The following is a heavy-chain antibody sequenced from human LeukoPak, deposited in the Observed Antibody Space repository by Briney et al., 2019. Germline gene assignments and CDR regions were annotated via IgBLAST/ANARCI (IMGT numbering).Heavy chain of an antibody. CDR2: IKQDGSEK. V-gene: IGHV3-7*01. CDR3: VRHAGAAAAGTDDFDY. Sequence: PGGSLRLSCAASGFTFSSYWMSWVRQAPGKGLEWVANIKQDGSEKYYVDSVKGRFTISRDNAKNSLYLQMNSLRAEDTAVYYCVRHAGAAAAGTDDFDYWGQGTLVTVSS. J-gene: IGHJ4*02. CDR1: GFTFSSYW. D-gene: IGHD6-13*01.